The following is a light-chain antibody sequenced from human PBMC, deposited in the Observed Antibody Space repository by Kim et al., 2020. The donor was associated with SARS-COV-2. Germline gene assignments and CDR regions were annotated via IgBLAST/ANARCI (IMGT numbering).Light chain of an antibody. CDR3: QQANSFPLT. J-gene: IGKJ4*01. CDR1: QGISSW. Sequence: ASVGDTVTITCRASQGISSWLAWYQQKPGKAPKLLIYTASSLKNGVPSRFSGSGFGTDFTLTITSLQPEDFATYYCQQANSFPLTFGGGTKVDIK. CDR2: TAS. V-gene: IGKV1D-12*01.